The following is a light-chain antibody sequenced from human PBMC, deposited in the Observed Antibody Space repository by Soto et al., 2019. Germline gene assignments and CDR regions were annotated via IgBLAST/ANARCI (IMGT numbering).Light chain of an antibody. CDR2: EVN. CDR3: SSYGGYTTVV. J-gene: IGLJ1*01. V-gene: IGLV2-8*01. CDR1: SSDVGGHNY. Sequence: LTQPPPGSGSPGRSVAIACTGSSSDVGGHNYVSWFQQHPGKAANRIIQEVNQRPSGVPDRFSGSTSVTTASLTLSRPQAEDEATSYCSSYGGYTTVVFGTGGKVT.